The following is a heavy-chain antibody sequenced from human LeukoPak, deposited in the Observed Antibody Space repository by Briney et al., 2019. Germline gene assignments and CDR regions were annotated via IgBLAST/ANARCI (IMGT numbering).Heavy chain of an antibody. CDR3: AKDRLGTFGVVIMDY. V-gene: IGHV3-48*01. CDR1: GFTFSDYS. Sequence: PGGSLRLSCAASGFTFSDYSMNWVRQAPGKGLEWVSYIRSSSTIDYADSVKGRFTISRDNSKNTVYLQMNSLTAEDTAVYYCAKDRLGTFGVVIMDYWGQGTLVTVSS. CDR2: IRSSSTI. J-gene: IGHJ4*02. D-gene: IGHD3-3*01.